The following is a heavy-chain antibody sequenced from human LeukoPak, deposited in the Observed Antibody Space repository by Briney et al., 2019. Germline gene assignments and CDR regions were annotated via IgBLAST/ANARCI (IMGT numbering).Heavy chain of an antibody. D-gene: IGHD3-3*01. CDR2: ISGSGGST. Sequence: PGGSLRLSCAASGFTFSTYAMTWVRLAPGRGLEWVSAISGSGGSTSYADSVKGRFTISRDNSKNTLYLQINSLRAEDTAVYYCAKATYYDYLKAGYYYGMDVWGQGTTVTVSS. CDR3: AKATYYDYLKAGYYYGMDV. CDR1: GFTFSTYA. V-gene: IGHV3-23*01. J-gene: IGHJ6*02.